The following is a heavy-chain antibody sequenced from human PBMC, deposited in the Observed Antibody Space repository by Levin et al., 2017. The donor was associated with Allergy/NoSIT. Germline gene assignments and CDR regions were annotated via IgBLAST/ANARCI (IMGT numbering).Heavy chain of an antibody. D-gene: IGHD3-16*01. Sequence: AGGSLRLSCAASGFTFSSYSMNWVRQAPGKGLEWVSYISSGSSTIYYADPVKGRFTISRDNAKNSLYLQMNSLRAEDTAVYYCARDGYYDYVWGKYYGMDVWGQGTTVTVSS. J-gene: IGHJ6*02. V-gene: IGHV3-48*01. CDR2: ISSGSSTI. CDR1: GFTFSSYS. CDR3: ARDGYYDYVWGKYYGMDV.